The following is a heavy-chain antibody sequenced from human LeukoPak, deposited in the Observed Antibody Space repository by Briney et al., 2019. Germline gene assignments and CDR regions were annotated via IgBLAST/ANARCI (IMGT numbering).Heavy chain of an antibody. D-gene: IGHD6-13*01. Sequence: GGSLRLSCAASGFTFSSYAMHWVRQAPGKGLEWVSTISGSGGSTYYADSVKGRFTISRDNSKNTLYLQMNSLRAEDTAVYYCAKLGVGSSSWNGFSGMDVWGQGTTVTVSS. V-gene: IGHV3-23*01. CDR1: GFTFSSYA. CDR2: ISGSGGST. J-gene: IGHJ6*02. CDR3: AKLGVGSSSWNGFSGMDV.